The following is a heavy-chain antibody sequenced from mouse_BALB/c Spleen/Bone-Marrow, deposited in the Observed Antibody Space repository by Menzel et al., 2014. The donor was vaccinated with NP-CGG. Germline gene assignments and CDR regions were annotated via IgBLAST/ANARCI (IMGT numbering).Heavy chain of an antibody. CDR3: ARGDYFDY. J-gene: IGHJ2*01. CDR1: GYTFSSYW. CDR2: ILPGSGST. V-gene: IGHV1-9*01. Sequence: VKLMESGAELMKPGASVKISCKATGYTFSSYWIEWVKQRPGHGLEWIGEILPGSGSTNYNEKFKGKATFTADTSSNTAYMQLSSLTSGDSAVYYCARGDYFDYWGQGTTLTVSS.